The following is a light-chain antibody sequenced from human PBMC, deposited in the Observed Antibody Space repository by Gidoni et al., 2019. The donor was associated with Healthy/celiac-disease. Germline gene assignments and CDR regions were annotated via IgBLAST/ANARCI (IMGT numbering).Light chain of an antibody. CDR2: GAS. J-gene: IGKJ4*01. V-gene: IGKV3-20*01. Sequence: EIVLTQSPGTLSLSPGERATLSCRASQSVSSSYLAWYQQKPGQAPSLLIYGASSRATGIPDRFSGSGSGTDFTLTIIRLEPVDFAVYYCQQYGSSPLTFGGGTKVEIK. CDR3: QQYGSSPLT. CDR1: QSVSSSY.